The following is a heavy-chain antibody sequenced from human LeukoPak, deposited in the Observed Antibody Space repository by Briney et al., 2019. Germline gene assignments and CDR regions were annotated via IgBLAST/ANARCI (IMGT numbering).Heavy chain of an antibody. D-gene: IGHD1-14*01. CDR1: GYTFTIYG. CDR3: ARDPPERNYYYYGMDV. V-gene: IGHV1-18*01. CDR2: ISTYNGHT. Sequence: GASVKVSCKASGYTFTIYGISWVRQAPGQGLEWMGWISTYNGHTNYARKVQGRVTMTTDTSTSTAYMELRSLRSDDTAVYYCARDPPERNYYYYGMDVWGQGTTVTVSS. J-gene: IGHJ6*02.